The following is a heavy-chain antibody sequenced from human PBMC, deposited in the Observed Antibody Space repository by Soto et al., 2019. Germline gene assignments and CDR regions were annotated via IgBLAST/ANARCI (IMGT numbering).Heavy chain of an antibody. D-gene: IGHD1-1*01. J-gene: IGHJ4*02. CDR2: INAGNGNT. Sequence: ASVKVSCKASGYTFTSYAMHWVRQAPGQRLEWMGWINAGNGNTKYSQKFQGRVTITRDTSASTAYMELSSLRSEDTAVYYCARDPNCQPGTGDYWGQGTLVTVSS. V-gene: IGHV1-3*01. CDR1: GYTFTSYA. CDR3: ARDPNCQPGTGDY.